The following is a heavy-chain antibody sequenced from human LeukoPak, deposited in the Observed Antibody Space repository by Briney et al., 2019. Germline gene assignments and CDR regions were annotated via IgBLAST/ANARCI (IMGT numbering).Heavy chain of an antibody. CDR2: INPNSGGT. V-gene: IGHV1-2*02. D-gene: IGHD1-26*01. CDR3: ARKGVGATTGYYYYMDV. Sequence: GASVKVSCKASGYTFTGYYMHWVRQAPGQGLEWMGWINPNSGGTNYAQKFQGRVTMTRDTSISTAYMELSRLRSDDTAVYYCARKGVGATTGYYYYMDVWGKGTTVTVSS. J-gene: IGHJ6*03. CDR1: GYTFTGYY.